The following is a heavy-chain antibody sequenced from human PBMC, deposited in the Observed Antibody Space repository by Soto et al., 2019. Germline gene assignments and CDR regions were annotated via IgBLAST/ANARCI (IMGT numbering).Heavy chain of an antibody. D-gene: IGHD6-25*01. CDR3: ARGSGFQAGVHGY. Sequence: EVQLVESGGGLVQPGGSLRLSCAASGFSFSSYWMHWVRQAPGRGLMWVSRINTDGTSTSYADSVKGRLTISRDNGKNTLYLQMNSLRAEDTAVYYCARGSGFQAGVHGYWGQGILIPVSS. CDR2: INTDGTST. J-gene: IGHJ4*02. V-gene: IGHV3-74*01. CDR1: GFSFSSYW.